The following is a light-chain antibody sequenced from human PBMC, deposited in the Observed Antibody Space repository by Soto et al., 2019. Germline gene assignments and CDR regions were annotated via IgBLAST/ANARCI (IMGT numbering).Light chain of an antibody. CDR1: SSDVGHYNL. Sequence: QSVLTQPASVSGSPGQSITISCTGTSSDVGHYNLVSWYQQHPGKAPKLLIYEGSKRPSGISTRFSGSKSGNTASLTISGLQGEDESDYYCCSYAGSTTVFGGGTKVTVL. V-gene: IGLV2-23*01. J-gene: IGLJ3*02. CDR3: CSYAGSTTV. CDR2: EGS.